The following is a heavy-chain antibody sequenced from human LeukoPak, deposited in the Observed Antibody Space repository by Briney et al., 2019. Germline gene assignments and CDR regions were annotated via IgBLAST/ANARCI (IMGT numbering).Heavy chain of an antibody. Sequence: ASVKVSCKASGYTFTSYYMHWVRQAPGQGLEWMGIINPSGGSTSYAQKFQGRVTMTRDTSASTVYMELSSLRSEDTAVYYCARVSTMIVAQGWFDPWGQGTLVTVSS. D-gene: IGHD3-22*01. CDR2: INPSGGST. V-gene: IGHV1-46*01. J-gene: IGHJ5*02. CDR3: ARVSTMIVAQGWFDP. CDR1: GYTFTSYY.